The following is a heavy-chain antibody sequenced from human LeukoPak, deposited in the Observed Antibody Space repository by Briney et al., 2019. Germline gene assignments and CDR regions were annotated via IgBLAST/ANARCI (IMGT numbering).Heavy chain of an antibody. CDR2: INPNSGGT. CDR3: ARDGSSIAAPILYYYYYMDV. J-gene: IGHJ6*03. Sequence: ASVKVSCKASGYTFTGYYMHWVRQAPGQGLEWMGWINPNSGGTNYAQKFQGRVTMTRDTSISTAYMELSRLRSDDTAVYYCARDGSSIAAPILYYYYYMDVWGKGTMVTVSS. D-gene: IGHD6-6*01. V-gene: IGHV1-2*02. CDR1: GYTFTGYY.